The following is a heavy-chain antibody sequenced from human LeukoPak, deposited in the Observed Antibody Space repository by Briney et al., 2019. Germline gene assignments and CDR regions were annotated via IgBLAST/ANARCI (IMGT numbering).Heavy chain of an antibody. V-gene: IGHV3-33*01. Sequence: AGGSLRLSCAASGFTFSSYGMHWVRQAPGKGLAWVAVIWYDGSNKYYAGSVKGRFTISRDNSKNTLYLQMNSLRAEDTAVYYCASNLEGYCSSTSCYTYWGQGTLVTVSS. CDR2: IWYDGSNK. D-gene: IGHD2-2*02. CDR1: GFTFSSYG. CDR3: ASNLEGYCSSTSCYTY. J-gene: IGHJ4*02.